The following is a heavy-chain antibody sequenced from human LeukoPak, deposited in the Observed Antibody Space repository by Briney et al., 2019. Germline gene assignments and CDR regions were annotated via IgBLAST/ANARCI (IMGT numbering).Heavy chain of an antibody. CDR1: GGSISSYY. CDR2: IYYSGST. V-gene: IGHV4-59*01. Sequence: SETLSLTCTVSGGSISSYYWSWIRQPPGKGLEWIGYIYYSGSTNYNPSLKSRVTISVDASKNQFSLKLSSVTAADTAVYYCARAGLYCTNGVCYGWFDPWGQGTLVTVSS. D-gene: IGHD2-8*01. J-gene: IGHJ5*02. CDR3: ARAGLYCTNGVCYGWFDP.